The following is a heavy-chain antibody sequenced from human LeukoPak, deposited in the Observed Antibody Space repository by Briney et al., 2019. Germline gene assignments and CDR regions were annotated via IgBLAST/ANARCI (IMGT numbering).Heavy chain of an antibody. D-gene: IGHD6-13*01. V-gene: IGHV4-39*01. J-gene: IGHJ4*02. CDR2: IYYSGST. CDR3: ARSWFSTGPADY. CDR1: GGSISSSSYY. Sequence: SETLSLTCTVSGGSISSSSYYWGWIRQPPGTGLEWIGSIYYSGSTYYNPSLKSRVTISVDTSKNQFSLKLTSVTAADTAVYYCARSWFSTGPADYWGQGTLVTVSS.